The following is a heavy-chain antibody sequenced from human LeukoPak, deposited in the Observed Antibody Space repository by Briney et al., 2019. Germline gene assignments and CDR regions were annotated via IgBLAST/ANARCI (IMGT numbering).Heavy chain of an antibody. CDR1: GGSFSGYY. CDR3: ARRAYSAAYWKHFDY. V-gene: IGHV4-34*01. Sequence: PSETLSLTCAVYGGSFSGYYWGWIRQAPGKGLEWIGSIYYHENTYYNSSLKSRVTISVDTSKNQFSLKLNSVTAADTAVYFCARRAYSAAYWKHFDYWGQGTLVTVSS. D-gene: IGHD1-1*01. CDR2: IYYHENT. J-gene: IGHJ4*02.